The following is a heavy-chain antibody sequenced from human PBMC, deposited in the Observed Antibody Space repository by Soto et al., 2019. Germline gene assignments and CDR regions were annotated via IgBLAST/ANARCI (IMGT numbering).Heavy chain of an antibody. CDR3: ARGRTTAQYYYYYYGMDV. CDR2: ISYDGSNK. J-gene: IGHJ6*02. V-gene: IGHV3-30-3*01. CDR1: GFTFSSYA. Sequence: GGCLRLSCAASGFTFSSYAMHWVRQAPGKGLEWVAVISYDGSNKYYADSVKGRFTISRDNSKNTLYLQMNSLRAEDTAVYYCARGRTTAQYYYYYYGMDVWGQGTTVTVSS. D-gene: IGHD1-1*01.